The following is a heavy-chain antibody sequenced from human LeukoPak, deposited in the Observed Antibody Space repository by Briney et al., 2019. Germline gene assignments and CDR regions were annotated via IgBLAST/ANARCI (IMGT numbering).Heavy chain of an antibody. CDR1: GFSFRSYA. D-gene: IGHD5-18*01. CDR2: ITSSGGTT. V-gene: IGHV3-23*01. Sequence: GGSLRLSCAASGFSFRSYAMSWVRQAPGKGLEWVSAITSSGGTTYYADSVKGRFTISRDNSKNTLYLQMNSLRAEDTAVYYWAKDSASPWIRLFDYWGQGTLVTVSS. J-gene: IGHJ4*02. CDR3: AKDSASPWIRLFDY.